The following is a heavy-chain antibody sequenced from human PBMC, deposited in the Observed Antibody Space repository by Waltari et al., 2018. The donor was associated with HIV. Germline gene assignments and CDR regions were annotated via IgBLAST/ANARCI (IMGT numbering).Heavy chain of an antibody. V-gene: IGHV1-3*01. CDR1: GYTFTSYA. CDR2: INAGNGNT. CDR3: ARDIVSTAGTNY. Sequence: QVQLVQSGAEVKKPGASVKVSCKASGYTFTSYAMHWVRQAPVQRLEGMGWINAGNGNTKYSQKSQGRVTITRDTSASTAYMELSSLRSEDTAVYYCARDIVSTAGTNYWGQGALVTVSS. D-gene: IGHD6-19*01. J-gene: IGHJ4*02.